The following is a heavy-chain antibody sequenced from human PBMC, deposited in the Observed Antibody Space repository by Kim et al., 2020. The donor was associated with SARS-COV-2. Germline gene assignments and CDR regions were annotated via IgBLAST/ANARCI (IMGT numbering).Heavy chain of an antibody. CDR3: ARGRKPRSGSAYDI. CDR2: IYSSGST. Sequence: SETLSLTCSVSGDSIIDYYWSWIRQPPGKELEFIGYIYSSGSTTYSPSLKSRVTMSVDTSKNHFSLTLNSVTAADTALYFCARGRKPRSGSAYDIWGQGT. J-gene: IGHJ3*02. D-gene: IGHD1-26*01. CDR1: GDSIIDYY. V-gene: IGHV4-4*09.